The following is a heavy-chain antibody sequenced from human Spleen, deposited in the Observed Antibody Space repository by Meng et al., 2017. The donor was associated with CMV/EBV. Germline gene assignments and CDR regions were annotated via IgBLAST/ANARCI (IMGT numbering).Heavy chain of an antibody. CDR2: NHHSGST. V-gene: IGHV4-38-2*02. J-gene: IGHJ4*02. CDR3: ARDGSGDDY. D-gene: IGHD1-26*01. CDR1: GYSISSGYY. Sequence: SETLSLTCTVSGYSISSGYYWGWIRQPPGKGLEWIGSNHHSGSTYHNPSLKSRVTISVDTSKNQFSLKLSSVTAADTAVYYCARDGSGDDYWGQGMLVTVSS.